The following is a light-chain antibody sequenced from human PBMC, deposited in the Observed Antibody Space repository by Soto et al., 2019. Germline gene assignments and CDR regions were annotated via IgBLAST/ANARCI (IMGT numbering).Light chain of an antibody. CDR3: SSYAGTNTRYL. Sequence: QSVLTQPPSASGSPGQSVTISCTIANSDVGSYNYVSWYQQHPGKAPKVIIYEVSKRASGVPDRFSGSKSGNTASLTVSGLQAEDEADYYCSSYAGTNTRYLFGSGTKVTVL. CDR2: EVS. CDR1: NSDVGSYNY. V-gene: IGLV2-8*01. J-gene: IGLJ1*01.